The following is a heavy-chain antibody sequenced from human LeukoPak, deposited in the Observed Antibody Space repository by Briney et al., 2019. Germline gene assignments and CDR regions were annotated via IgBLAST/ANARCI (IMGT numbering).Heavy chain of an antibody. Sequence: SETLSLTCAVYTGSFSSHYWSWVRQPPGKGLEWIGEIYHLGTTAYNPSLKSRVTMSIDTSKNHFSLNLTSVTSADTAVYYCAKTAKYYYGSETYFFFEEWGQGTLVTVSS. V-gene: IGHV4-34*01. CDR1: TGSFSSHY. CDR3: AKTAKYYYGSETYFFFEE. CDR2: IYHLGTT. J-gene: IGHJ4*02. D-gene: IGHD3-10*01.